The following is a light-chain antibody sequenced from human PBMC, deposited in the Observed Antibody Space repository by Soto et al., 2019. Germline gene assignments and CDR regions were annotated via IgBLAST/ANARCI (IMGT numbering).Light chain of an antibody. Sequence: QSALTQPPSPSGSPGQSVTISCTGTSSDVGGYKYVSWYQQHPGKAPNLMIFVVNKRPSGVPDRFSGSKSGNTASLTVSGLQAEDEADYYCSSYVGINNLGVFGTGTKVTGL. CDR2: VVN. V-gene: IGLV2-8*01. CDR3: SSYVGINNLGV. CDR1: SSDVGGYKY. J-gene: IGLJ1*01.